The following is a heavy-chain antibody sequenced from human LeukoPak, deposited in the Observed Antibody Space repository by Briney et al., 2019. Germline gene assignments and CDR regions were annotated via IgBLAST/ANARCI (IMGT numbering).Heavy chain of an antibody. CDR3: VRGPPNWGFDY. D-gene: IGHD7-27*01. CDR2: MGSNSGDT. CDR1: GYTFTNYD. J-gene: IGHJ4*02. V-gene: IGHV1-8*01. Sequence: ASVKVSCKASGYTFTNYDINWVRQATGQGLEWMGWMGSNSGDTGYAQKFQDRVTMTRDTFISTAYMELNNVRSEDTAVYYCVRGPPNWGFDYWGQGNLVTVSS.